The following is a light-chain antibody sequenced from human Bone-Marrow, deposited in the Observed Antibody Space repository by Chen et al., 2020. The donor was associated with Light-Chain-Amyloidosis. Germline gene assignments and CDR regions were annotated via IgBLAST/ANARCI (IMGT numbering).Light chain of an antibody. CDR2: GAS. Sequence: IVLTPSPGTLSFSPGERATLSCRASQSVSSSYLAWYQQKPGQAPRLLIYGASSRATGIPDRFSGSGSGTDFTRTISRLEPEDFAGYYCQQYGSSPPWTFGQGTKVEIK. CDR1: QSVSSSY. V-gene: IGKV3-20*01. CDR3: QQYGSSPPWT. J-gene: IGKJ1*01.